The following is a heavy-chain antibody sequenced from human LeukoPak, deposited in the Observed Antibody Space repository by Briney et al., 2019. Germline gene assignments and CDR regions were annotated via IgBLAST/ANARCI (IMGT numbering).Heavy chain of an antibody. D-gene: IGHD2-2*01. J-gene: IGHJ4*02. Sequence: SGPTLVKHTQTLTLTCTFSGFSLSTSGVGVGWIRQPPGKALEWLALIYWNDDKRYSPSLKSRLTITKDTSKNQVVLTMTNMDPVDTATYYCAHRRGQLLPTVTDFDYWGQGTLVTVSS. CDR1: GFSLSTSGVG. V-gene: IGHV2-5*01. CDR2: IYWNDDK. CDR3: AHRRGQLLPTVTDFDY.